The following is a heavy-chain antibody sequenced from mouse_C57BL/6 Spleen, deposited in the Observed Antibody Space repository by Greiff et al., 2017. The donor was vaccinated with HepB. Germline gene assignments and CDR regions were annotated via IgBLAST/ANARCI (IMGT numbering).Heavy chain of an antibody. J-gene: IGHJ1*03. D-gene: IGHD1-1*01. V-gene: IGHV1-81*01. CDR2: IYPRSGNT. CDR3: ASWGSIYDWYFDV. CDR1: GYTFTSYG. Sequence: QVQLQQSGAELARPGASVKLSCKASGYTFTSYGISWVKQRTGQGLEWIGEIYPRSGNTYYNEKFKGKATLTADKSSSTAYMELRSLTSEDSAVYFCASWGSIYDWYFDVWGTGTTVTVSS.